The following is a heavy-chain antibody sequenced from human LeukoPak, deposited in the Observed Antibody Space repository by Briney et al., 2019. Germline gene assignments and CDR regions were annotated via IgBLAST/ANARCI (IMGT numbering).Heavy chain of an antibody. D-gene: IGHD3-22*01. V-gene: IGHV7-4-1*02. CDR2: IDTKTGNP. J-gene: IGHJ4*02. CDR1: GYTFSSCA. CDR3: AIHPSDSSGYFSY. Sequence: ASVKVSCKASGYTFSSCAINWVRQTPGQGLEYMGWIDTKTGNPTYAQGFTGRFVFSLDTSVSTAYLQISSLKAEDTAVYYCAIHPSDSSGYFSYWGQGALVTVSS.